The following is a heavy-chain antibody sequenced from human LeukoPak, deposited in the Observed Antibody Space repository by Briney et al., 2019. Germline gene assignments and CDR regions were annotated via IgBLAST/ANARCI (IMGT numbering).Heavy chain of an antibody. CDR1: GFTFGSYD. V-gene: IGHV3-30*03. D-gene: IGHD1-26*01. Sequence: GGSLRLSCAASGFTFGSYDMHWVRQAPGKGLEWVAFISYDGNDKGYVDSGKGRFTVSRDNSKNTLSLQMNSLRVEDAAVYYCARVWESYSFDYWGQGTLVTVSS. CDR3: ARVWESYSFDY. J-gene: IGHJ4*02. CDR2: ISYDGNDK.